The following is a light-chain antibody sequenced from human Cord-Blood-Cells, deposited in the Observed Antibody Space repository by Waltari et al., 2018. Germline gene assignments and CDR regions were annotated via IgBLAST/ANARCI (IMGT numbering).Light chain of an antibody. Sequence: DIQMTQSASSLSASVGNRVNIPCRASQSISSYLNWYQQKPGKAPKLLIYAASSLQSGVPSRFSGSGSGTDFTLTISSLQPEDFATYYCQQSYSTPRTFGGGTKVEIK. J-gene: IGKJ4*01. CDR3: QQSYSTPRT. CDR2: AAS. CDR1: QSISSY. V-gene: IGKV1-39*01.